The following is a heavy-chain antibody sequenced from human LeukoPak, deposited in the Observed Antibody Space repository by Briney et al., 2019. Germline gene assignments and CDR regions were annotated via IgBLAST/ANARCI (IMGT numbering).Heavy chain of an antibody. CDR1: GFTFDDYA. V-gene: IGHV3-9*01. Sequence: GRSLRLSCAASGFTFDDYAMHWVRQAPGKGLEWVSGISWNSGSIGYADSVKGRFTISRDNAKNSLYLQMNSLRAEDTALYYCAKDGAAAALSNWGQGTLVTVSS. CDR3: AKDGAAAALSN. J-gene: IGHJ4*02. D-gene: IGHD6-13*01. CDR2: ISWNSGSI.